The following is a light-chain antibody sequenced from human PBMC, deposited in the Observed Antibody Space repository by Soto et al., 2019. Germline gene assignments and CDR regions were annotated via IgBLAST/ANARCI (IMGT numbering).Light chain of an antibody. CDR2: AAS. CDR1: QSISSY. CDR3: QQNNNCPQT. V-gene: IGKV3-15*01. Sequence: EIVMSQSPSTLSVSPGERATISCRASQSISSYLAWYQQTPGQAPKLLIYAASTRASGIPARFSGSGSGTEFTLTISSLQSEDFAVYYCQQNNNCPQTFGQRTKVDI. J-gene: IGKJ1*01.